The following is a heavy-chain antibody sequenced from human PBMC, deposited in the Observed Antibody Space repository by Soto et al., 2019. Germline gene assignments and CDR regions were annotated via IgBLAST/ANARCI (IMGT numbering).Heavy chain of an antibody. CDR3: ARGLYCSSTTCPAPFAFDY. Sequence: GGSLRLSCAASGFTFSSYSMNWVRQAPGKGLEWVSYIRSNSDTIYYADSVKGRFTISRDNAKNSLYLQMNSLRDEDTAVYYCARGLYCSSTTCPAPFAFDYWGQGTLVTVSS. J-gene: IGHJ4*02. V-gene: IGHV3-48*02. CDR1: GFTFSSYS. CDR2: IRSNSDTI. D-gene: IGHD2-2*01.